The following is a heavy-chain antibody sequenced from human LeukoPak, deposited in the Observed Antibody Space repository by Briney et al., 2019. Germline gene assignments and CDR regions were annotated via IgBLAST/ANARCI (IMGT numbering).Heavy chain of an antibody. CDR1: GFTFDDYA. CDR2: ISWNSGSI. CDR3: ARDLRYYYDSSAPEGSYGMDV. Sequence: GGSLRLSCAASGFTFDDYAMHWVRQAPGKGLEWVSGISWNSGSIGYADSVKGRFTISRDNAKNSLYLQMNSLRAEDTALYYCARDLRYYYDSSAPEGSYGMDVWGQGTTVTVSS. J-gene: IGHJ6*02. D-gene: IGHD3-22*01. V-gene: IGHV3-9*01.